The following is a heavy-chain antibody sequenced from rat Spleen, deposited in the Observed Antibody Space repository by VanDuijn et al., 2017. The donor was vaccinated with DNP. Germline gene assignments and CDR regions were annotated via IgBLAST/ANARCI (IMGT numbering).Heavy chain of an antibody. Sequence: QVQLKESGPGMVQPSQTLSLTCTVSGFSLTSYGVSWVRQPPGKGLEWMGVMWNHGGTDYNSAIKSRRSISRDTSKSQVFLKLISLQTEDTAVYFCTRVYGNYRGWFAYWGQSTLVTVSS. CDR1: GFSLTSYG. CDR3: TRVYGNYRGWFAY. CDR2: MWNHGGT. J-gene: IGHJ3*01. D-gene: IGHD1-11*01. V-gene: IGHV2-15*01.